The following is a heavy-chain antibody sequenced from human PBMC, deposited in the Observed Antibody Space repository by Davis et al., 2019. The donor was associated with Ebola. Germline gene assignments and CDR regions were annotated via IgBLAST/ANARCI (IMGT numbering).Heavy chain of an antibody. CDR2: TNWNSGRT. CDR3: GKDLLPGGLES. D-gene: IGHD2-15*01. CDR1: GLTFEDYA. V-gene: IGHV3-9*01. Sequence: SLKISCATSGLTFEDYAMHWVRQAPGKGLEWVSGTNWNSGRTGYADSVKGRFIISRDNAKNSVYLQMDSLRVEDTAFYYCGKDLLPGGLESWGQGTLVTVSS. J-gene: IGHJ4*02.